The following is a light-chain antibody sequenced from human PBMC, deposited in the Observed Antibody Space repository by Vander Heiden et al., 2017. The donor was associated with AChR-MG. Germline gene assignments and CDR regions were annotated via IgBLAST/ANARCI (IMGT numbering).Light chain of an antibody. CDR2: WTS. CDR3: QQYYSLPLT. V-gene: IGKV4-1*01. Sequence: DIVMTQSPDSLAVSLGERATINCKPSQSVLYSSNNQNYLAWYQQKPGQPPRLLIYWTSMRPSGVPDRFSGSGSGTEFTLTISSLQAEDVAVYYCQQYYSLPLTFGGGTKVEI. CDR1: QSVLYSSNNQNY. J-gene: IGKJ4*01.